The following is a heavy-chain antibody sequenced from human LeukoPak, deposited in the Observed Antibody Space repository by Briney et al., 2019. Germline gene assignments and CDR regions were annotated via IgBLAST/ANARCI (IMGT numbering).Heavy chain of an antibody. CDR2: INPNSGGT. V-gene: IGHV1-2*02. CDR1: GYTFTGYY. D-gene: IGHD2-15*01. Sequence: ASVKVSCKASGYTFTGYYMHWVRQAPGQGLEWMGWINPNSGGTNYAQKFQGRVTMTRDTSISTAYMELSRLRSDDKAVYYCARAGGGSFSFDYWGQGTLVTVSS. CDR3: ARAGGGSFSFDY. J-gene: IGHJ4*02.